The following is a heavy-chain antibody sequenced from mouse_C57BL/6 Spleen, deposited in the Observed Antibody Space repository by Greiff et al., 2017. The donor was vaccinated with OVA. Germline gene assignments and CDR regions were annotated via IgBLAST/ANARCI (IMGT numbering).Heavy chain of an antibody. J-gene: IGHJ4*01. V-gene: IGHV5-9-1*02. CDR3: TKIKDGYYAMDY. Sequence: EVQLVESGEGLVKPGGSLKLSCAASGFTFSSYAMSWVRQTPEKRLEWVAYISSGGDYIYYADTVKGRFTISRDNARNTLYLQMSSLKSEDTAMYYCTKIKDGYYAMDYWGQGTSVTVSS. CDR1: GFTFSSYA. CDR2: ISSGGDYI. D-gene: IGHD2-3*01.